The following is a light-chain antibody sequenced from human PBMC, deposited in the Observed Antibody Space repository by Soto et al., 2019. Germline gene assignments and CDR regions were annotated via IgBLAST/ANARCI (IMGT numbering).Light chain of an antibody. CDR1: SSNIGSTYD. CDR2: GNT. CDR3: QSYDDSLSVHYV. V-gene: IGLV1-40*01. Sequence: QAVVTQPPSVSGAPGQRVTISCTGSSSNIGSTYDVQWYQQLPGTAPKLLMHGNTDRPSGVPDRFSGSKSGTSASLAITGLQADDEADYYCQSYDDSLSVHYVFGTGTKVTVL. J-gene: IGLJ1*01.